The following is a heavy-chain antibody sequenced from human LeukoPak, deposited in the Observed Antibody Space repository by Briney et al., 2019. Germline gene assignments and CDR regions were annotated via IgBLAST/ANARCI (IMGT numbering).Heavy chain of an antibody. CDR2: IRSKAYGGTT. D-gene: IGHD3-3*01. CDR3: TSEYDFWSGYYGDSDY. CDR1: GFTFGDYA. J-gene: IGHJ4*02. Sequence: GRSLRLSCTASGFTFGDYAMSWFRQAPGKGLEWVGFIRSKAYGGTTEYAASVKGRFTISRDDSKSIAYLQMNSLKTEDTAVYYCTSEYDFWSGYYGDSDYWGQGTLVTVSS. V-gene: IGHV3-49*03.